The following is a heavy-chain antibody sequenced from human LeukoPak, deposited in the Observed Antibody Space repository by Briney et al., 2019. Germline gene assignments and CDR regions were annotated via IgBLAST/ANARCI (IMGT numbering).Heavy chain of an antibody. J-gene: IGHJ4*02. Sequence: GGSLRLSCAASGFTFSSYWMSWVRQVPGKGLEWVANIKKDGSEKKYVDSVKGRFTISRDNAENSLYLQMNSLRVEDTAVYYCARVGGYSYAWDYWGQGTLVTVSS. CDR1: GFTFSSYW. CDR3: ARVGGYSYAWDY. D-gene: IGHD5-18*01. CDR2: IKKDGSEK. V-gene: IGHV3-7*01.